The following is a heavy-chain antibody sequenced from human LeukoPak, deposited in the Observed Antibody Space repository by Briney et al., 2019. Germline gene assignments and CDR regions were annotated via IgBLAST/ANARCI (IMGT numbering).Heavy chain of an antibody. CDR1: GGTFSSYA. D-gene: IGHD2-2*02. J-gene: IGHJ5*02. V-gene: IGHV1-69*05. Sequence: SVTVSCQASGGTFSSYAISWVRQAPGQGLEWIGGIIPIFGTANYAQKFQGRVTITTDESTSTAYMELSSLGSEDTAVYYCARGGVSRYCSSTSCHIPYNWFDPWGQGTLVTVSS. CDR2: IIPIFGTA. CDR3: ARGGVSRYCSSTSCHIPYNWFDP.